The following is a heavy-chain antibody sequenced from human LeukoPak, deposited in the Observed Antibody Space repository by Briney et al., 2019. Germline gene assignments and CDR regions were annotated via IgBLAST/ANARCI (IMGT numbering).Heavy chain of an antibody. J-gene: IGHJ3*02. V-gene: IGHV1-2*06. CDR3: ARDRGVPGPGNALDI. CDR1: GYTFTNYH. D-gene: IGHD2-8*01. CDR2: VKPKSGDS. Sequence: GASVRVSCKASGYTFTNYHMHWVRQAPGQGLGWLGLVKPKSGDSDFVQKFRGRVTVTTDVSTTTIHMELSNLRSDDTAVYYCARDRGVPGPGNALDIWGQGTMVTVSS.